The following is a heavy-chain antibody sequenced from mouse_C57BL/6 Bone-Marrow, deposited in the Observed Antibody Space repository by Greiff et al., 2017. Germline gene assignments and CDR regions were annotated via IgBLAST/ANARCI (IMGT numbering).Heavy chain of an antibody. D-gene: IGHD2-3*01. CDR1: GYTFTSYG. J-gene: IGHJ3*01. Sequence: QVQLKESGAELARPGASVKLSCKASGYTFTSYGISWVKQRTGQGLEWIGEIYPRGGNTYYNEKFKGKATLTADKSSNTAYVELRSLTSEDSAVYLCARSRWLLRLFAYWGQGTLVTVSA. CDR2: IYPRGGNT. CDR3: ARSRWLLRLFAY. V-gene: IGHV1-81*01.